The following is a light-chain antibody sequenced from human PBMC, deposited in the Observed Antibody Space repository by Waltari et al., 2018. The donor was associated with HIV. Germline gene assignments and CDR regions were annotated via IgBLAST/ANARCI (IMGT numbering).Light chain of an antibody. V-gene: IGLV2-14*01. Sequence: QSALTQPASVSGSPGQSITISCTGTSSDVGRYNYVSWYQHHPGKAPKLMIYEVLNRPSGISTRFSGSKSGNPASLTISGLQAEDEADYYCSSYTINNDYVFGTGTRVTVL. CDR3: SSYTINNDYV. CDR1: SSDVGRYNY. CDR2: EVL. J-gene: IGLJ1*01.